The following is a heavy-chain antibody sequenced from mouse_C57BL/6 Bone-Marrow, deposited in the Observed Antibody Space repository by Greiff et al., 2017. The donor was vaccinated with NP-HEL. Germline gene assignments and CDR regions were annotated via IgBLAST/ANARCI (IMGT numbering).Heavy chain of an antibody. Sequence: EADGVDFSRYWMSWVRRAPGKGLEWIGEINPDSSTINYAPSLKDKFIISRDNAKNTLYLQMSKVRSEDTALYYCARYLRRNYYAMDYWGQGTSVTVSS. CDR1: GVDFSRYW. J-gene: IGHJ4*01. V-gene: IGHV4-1*01. CDR3: ARYLRRNYYAMDY. D-gene: IGHD2-12*01. CDR2: INPDSSTI.